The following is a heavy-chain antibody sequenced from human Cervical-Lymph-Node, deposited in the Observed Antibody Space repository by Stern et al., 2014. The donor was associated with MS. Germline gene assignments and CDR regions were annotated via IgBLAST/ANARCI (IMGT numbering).Heavy chain of an antibody. CDR3: AREGYCSGGSCYSKPYYYYYGMDV. J-gene: IGHJ6*02. V-gene: IGHV1-46*01. CDR1: GYTFTSYY. D-gene: IGHD2-15*01. CDR2: INPRGGST. Sequence: QMQLVQSGAEVKKPGASVKVSCKASGYTFTSYYMHWVRQAPGQGLEWMGIINPRGGSTSYAQKFQGRVTMTRDTSTSTVYMELSSLRSEDTAVYYCAREGYCSGGSCYSKPYYYYYGMDVWGQGTTVTVSS.